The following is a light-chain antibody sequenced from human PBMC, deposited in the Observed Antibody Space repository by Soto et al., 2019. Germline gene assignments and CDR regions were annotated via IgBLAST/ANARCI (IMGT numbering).Light chain of an antibody. J-gene: IGLJ1*01. Sequence: QSALTQPPSASGPPGQSVTISCTGTSSDVGGYNYVSWYQQHPGKAPKLMIYEVSKRPSGVPDRFSGSKSGNTASLTVSGLQAEDEADYYCSSYAGSNNFPYVFGTGTKLTVL. CDR2: EVS. CDR3: SSYAGSNNFPYV. CDR1: SSDVGGYNY. V-gene: IGLV2-8*01.